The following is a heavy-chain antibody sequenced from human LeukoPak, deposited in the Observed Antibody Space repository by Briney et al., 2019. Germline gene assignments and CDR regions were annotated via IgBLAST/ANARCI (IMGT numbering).Heavy chain of an antibody. CDR1: GFTFSSYG. Sequence: GGSLRLSCAASGFTFSSYGMHWVRQAPGKGLEWVSVISYDGSNKYYADSVKGRFTISRDNSKNTLYLQMNSLRAEDTAVYYCAKRPAAGGSGSSYFDYWGQGTLVTVSS. CDR2: ISYDGSNK. D-gene: IGHD3-10*01. J-gene: IGHJ4*02. CDR3: AKRPAAGGSGSSYFDY. V-gene: IGHV3-30*18.